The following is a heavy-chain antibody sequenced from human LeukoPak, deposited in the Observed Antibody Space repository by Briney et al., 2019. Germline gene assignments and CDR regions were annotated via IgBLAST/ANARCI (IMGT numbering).Heavy chain of an antibody. CDR2: IYYSGTT. J-gene: IGHJ4*02. CDR1: GGSISSSY. V-gene: IGHV4-59*01. D-gene: IGHD5-12*01. CDR3: ARAGGYSGYASN. Sequence: SETLSLTCTVSGGSISSSYWTWIRQPPGKGLEWIGYIYYSGTTYYNPSLKSRVTISLDTSKNKFSLNLTSVNVADAAVYYCARAGGYSGYASNWGQGTLVTVSS.